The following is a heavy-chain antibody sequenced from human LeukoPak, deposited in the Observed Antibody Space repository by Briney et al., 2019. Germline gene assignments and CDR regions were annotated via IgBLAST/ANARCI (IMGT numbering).Heavy chain of an antibody. D-gene: IGHD6-13*01. Sequence: ASVKVSCKASGYTFTSYDINWVRQATGQGLEWMGWMNPNSGNTGYAQKFQGRVTMTRNTSISTAYMELSSLRSEDTAVYYCARGPYSSSWYSLRYYYYYMGVWGKGTTVTVSS. V-gene: IGHV1-8*01. CDR3: ARGPYSSSWYSLRYYYYYMGV. CDR2: MNPNSGNT. CDR1: GYTFTSYD. J-gene: IGHJ6*03.